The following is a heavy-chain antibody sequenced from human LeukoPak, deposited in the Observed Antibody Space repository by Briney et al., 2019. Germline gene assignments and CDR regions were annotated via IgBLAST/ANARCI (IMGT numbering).Heavy chain of an antibody. Sequence: ASVKVSCEASGYTFTSYAMHWVRQAPGQRLEWMGWINAGNGNTKYSQKFQGRVTITRDTSASTAYMEPSSLRSEDTAVYYCAREGYCSSTSCYYFDYWGQGTLVTVSS. V-gene: IGHV1-3*01. D-gene: IGHD2-2*01. CDR1: GYTFTSYA. CDR3: AREGYCSSTSCYYFDY. J-gene: IGHJ4*02. CDR2: INAGNGNT.